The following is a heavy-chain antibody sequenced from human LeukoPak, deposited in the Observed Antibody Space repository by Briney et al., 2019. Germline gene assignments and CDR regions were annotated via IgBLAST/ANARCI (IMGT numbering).Heavy chain of an antibody. V-gene: IGHV3-48*01. J-gene: IGHJ5*02. CDR1: GFTFSSYS. CDR2: ISSSSSTI. D-gene: IGHD3-22*01. CDR3: ARGALSDYYDSSPNNNWFDP. Sequence: PGGSLRLSCAASGFTFSSYSMNWVRQAPGKGLEWVSYISSSSSTIYYADSVKGRFTISRDNAKNSLYLQMNSLRAEDTAVYYCARGALSDYYDSSPNNNWFDPWGQGTLVTVSS.